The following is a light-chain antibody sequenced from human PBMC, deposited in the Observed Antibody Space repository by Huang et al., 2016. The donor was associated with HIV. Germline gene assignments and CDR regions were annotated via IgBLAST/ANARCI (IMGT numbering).Light chain of an antibody. V-gene: IGKV3-15*01. J-gene: IGKJ4*01. CDR1: QSINSN. CDR3: QQYNNWPPNT. Sequence: EIVMTQSPATLSVSPGERATLSFRASQSINSNLAWYQQKPGQAPRLLIYGASTRATDIPARFSGSGSGTKFTLTVSSLQSEDFAVYYCQQYNNWPPNTFGGGTKVEI. CDR2: GAS.